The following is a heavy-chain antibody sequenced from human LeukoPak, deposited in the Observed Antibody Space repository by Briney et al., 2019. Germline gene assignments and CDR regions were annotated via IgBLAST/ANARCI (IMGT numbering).Heavy chain of an antibody. D-gene: IGHD2-15*01. CDR1: GFTFSSYG. CDR3: ARGILSGPPRLFDY. Sequence: GGSLRLSCAASGFTFSSYGMHWVRQAPGKGLEWVAFIRYDGSNKYYADSVKGRFTISRDNSKNTLYLQMNGLRAEDTAVYYCARGILSGPPRLFDYWGQGTLVTVSS. CDR2: IRYDGSNK. V-gene: IGHV3-30*02. J-gene: IGHJ4*02.